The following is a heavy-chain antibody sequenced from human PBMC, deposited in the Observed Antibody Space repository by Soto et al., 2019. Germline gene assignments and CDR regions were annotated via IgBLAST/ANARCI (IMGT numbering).Heavy chain of an antibody. V-gene: IGHV3-30*03. CDR3: GGSTSKKPGYYYYYGMDV. J-gene: IGHJ6*02. CDR1: GFTFSSYG. CDR2: ISYDGSNK. D-gene: IGHD2-2*01. Sequence: PGGSLRLSCAASGFTFSSYGMHWVRQAPGKGLEWVAVISYDGSNKYYADSVKGRFTISRDNSKNTLYLQMNSLRAGDTAVYYCGGSTSKKPGYYYYYGMDVWGQGTTVTVSS.